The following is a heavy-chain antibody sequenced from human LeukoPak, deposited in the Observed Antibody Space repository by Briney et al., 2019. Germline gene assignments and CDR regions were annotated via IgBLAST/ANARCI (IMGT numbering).Heavy chain of an antibody. J-gene: IGHJ1*01. CDR2: ISSSSSYI. D-gene: IGHD6-19*01. V-gene: IGHV3-21*01. CDR1: GFTFSSYS. Sequence: TGGSLRLSCAASGFTFSSYSMNWVRQAPGKGLEWVSSISSSSSYIYYADSVKGRFTISRDNAKNSLYLQMNSLRAEDTAVYYCARDRPQLHLYSSGWHAEYFQHWGQGTLVTVSS. CDR3: ARDRPQLHLYSSGWHAEYFQH.